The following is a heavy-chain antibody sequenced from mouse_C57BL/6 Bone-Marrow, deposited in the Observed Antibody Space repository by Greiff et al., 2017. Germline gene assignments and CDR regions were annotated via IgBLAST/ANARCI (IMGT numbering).Heavy chain of an antibody. V-gene: IGHV2-3*01. CDR3: AKPRSNYPCDAMDY. CDR1: GFSLTSYG. J-gene: IGHJ4*01. Sequence: VQLQESGPGLVAPSQSLSITCTVSGFSLTSYGVSWVRQPPGKGLEWLGVIWGDGSTNYHSAIISRLSISKDNSTSQVFLKLNSLQTEDTATYYCAKPRSNYPCDAMDYWGQGTSVTVSS. D-gene: IGHD2-5*01. CDR2: IWGDGST.